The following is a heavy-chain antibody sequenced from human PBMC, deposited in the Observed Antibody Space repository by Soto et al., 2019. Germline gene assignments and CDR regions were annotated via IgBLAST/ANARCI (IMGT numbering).Heavy chain of an antibody. Sequence: EVQLVESGGGLVQPGGSLRLSCAASGFTFSDHYMDWVRQAPGKGLEWVGRTRNKANSYTKEYAASVKGRLTISRDDSKNSLYLQMNSLKTEDTTVYYCVSSTGNYRNFDYWGQGTLVTVSS. CDR2: TRNKANSYTK. CDR1: GFTFSDHY. V-gene: IGHV3-72*01. D-gene: IGHD1-7*01. J-gene: IGHJ4*02. CDR3: VSSTGNYRNFDY.